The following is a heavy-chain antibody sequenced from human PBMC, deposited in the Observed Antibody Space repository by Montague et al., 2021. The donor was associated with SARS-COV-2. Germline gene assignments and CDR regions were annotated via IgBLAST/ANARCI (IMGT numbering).Heavy chain of an antibody. J-gene: IGHJ1*01. CDR1: GGSFIGYY. V-gene: IGHV4-34*01. D-gene: IGHD3-10*01. CDR3: ARGPSSRYYYGSGIYKYFEY. Sequence: SETRSLTCAVYGGSFIGYYWSWIRQPPRPGLELIGVINHSCSTNSYPSLTRRVTISIATSKCQFSLKLSSVTAADTAVSYCARGPSSRYYYGSGIYKYFEYWGQGSLVTVSS. CDR2: INHSCST.